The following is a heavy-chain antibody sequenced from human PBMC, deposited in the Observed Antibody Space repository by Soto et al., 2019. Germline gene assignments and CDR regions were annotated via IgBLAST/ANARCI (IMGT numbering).Heavy chain of an antibody. CDR1: GFTFSNYG. CDR3: ARDRGVTTFYFDY. D-gene: IGHD4-17*01. Sequence: QVQLVESEGGVVQPGRSLRLSCAASGFTFSNYGMHWVRQAPGRGLEWVAVIWNDGSNKYYADSVKGRFTFSRDNSKNTLYLQMNSLRAEDTAVYYCARDRGVTTFYFDYWGQGTLVTVSS. CDR2: IWNDGSNK. J-gene: IGHJ4*02. V-gene: IGHV3-33*01.